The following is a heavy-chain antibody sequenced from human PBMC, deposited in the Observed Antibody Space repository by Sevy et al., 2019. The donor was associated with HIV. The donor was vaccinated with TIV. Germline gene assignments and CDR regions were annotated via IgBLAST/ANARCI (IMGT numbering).Heavy chain of an antibody. J-gene: IGHJ3*01. V-gene: IGHV3-23*01. D-gene: IGHD3-22*01. CDR1: GFTFNTHA. CDR2: ISGPGLST. CDR3: AKALNPALESMIEVVLRSLKGFDV. Sequence: GGSLRLSCAASGFTFNTHAMTWVRQAPGKGLEWVSVISGPGLSTYDADSVKGRFTISRDNSKNTLYLQMNSLRADDTATYYCAKALNPALESMIEVVLRSLKGFDVWGQGTMVTVSS.